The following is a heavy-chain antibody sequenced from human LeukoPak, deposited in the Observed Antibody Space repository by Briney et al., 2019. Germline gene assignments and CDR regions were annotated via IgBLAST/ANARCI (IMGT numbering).Heavy chain of an antibody. Sequence: PGGSLRLSCAASGFTFSNYEINWARQAPGKGLEWVSYISFSGRTTYYADSVKGRFTISRDNANNSLYLQMNSLRAEDTAVYYCARDSVSSLGGHMDVWGKGTTVTISS. J-gene: IGHJ6*03. V-gene: IGHV3-48*03. CDR3: ARDSVSSLGGHMDV. CDR2: ISFSGRTT. D-gene: IGHD4-11*01. CDR1: GFTFSNYE.